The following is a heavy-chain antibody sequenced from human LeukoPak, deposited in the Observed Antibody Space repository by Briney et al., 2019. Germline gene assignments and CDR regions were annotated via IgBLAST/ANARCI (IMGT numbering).Heavy chain of an antibody. Sequence: PSETLSLTCTVSGGSISSYYWSWIRQPAGKGLEWIGRIYTSGSTNYNPSLKSRVAMSVDTSKNQFSLKLSSVTAADTALYYCARATDTTMATTHFGPWGQGTLVTVSS. CDR2: IYTSGST. J-gene: IGHJ5*02. CDR1: GGSISSYY. CDR3: ARATDTTMATTHFGP. D-gene: IGHD5-18*01. V-gene: IGHV4-4*07.